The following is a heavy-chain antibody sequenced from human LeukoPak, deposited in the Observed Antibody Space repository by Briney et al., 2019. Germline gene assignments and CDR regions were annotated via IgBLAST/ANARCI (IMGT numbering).Heavy chain of an antibody. J-gene: IGHJ4*02. CDR3: ARASGERLLWFGELLYYFDY. CDR1: GGSFSGYY. V-gene: IGHV4-34*01. CDR2: INHSGST. D-gene: IGHD3-10*01. Sequence: PSETLSLTCAVYGGSFSGYYWSWIRQPPGKGLEWIGEINHSGSTNYNPSLKSRVTISVDTSKNQFSLKLSSVTAADTAVYYCARASGERLLWFGELLYYFDYWGQGTLVTVSS.